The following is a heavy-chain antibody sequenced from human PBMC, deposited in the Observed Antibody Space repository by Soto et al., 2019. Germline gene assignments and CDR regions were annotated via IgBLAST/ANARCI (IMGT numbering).Heavy chain of an antibody. Sequence: EVQLVEAGGGLVQPGGSLRLSCAASGFTFSSYSMNWVRQAPGKGLEWVSYISSSSSTIYYADSVKGRFTISRDNAKNSLYLQMNSLTAEDTAVYYCARDLNSGLFDYWGHGTLVTVSS. CDR3: ARDLNSGLFDY. CDR1: GFTFSSYS. D-gene: IGHD2-15*01. V-gene: IGHV3-48*01. J-gene: IGHJ4*01. CDR2: ISSSSSTI.